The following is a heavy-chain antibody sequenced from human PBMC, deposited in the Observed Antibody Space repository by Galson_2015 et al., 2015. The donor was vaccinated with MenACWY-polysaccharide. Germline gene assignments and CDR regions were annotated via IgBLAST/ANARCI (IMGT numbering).Heavy chain of an antibody. V-gene: IGHV3-23*01. J-gene: IGHJ3*02. Sequence: SLRLSCAASGFTFSSYDMTWVRQAPGKGLEWVSAISGSGGSTYDADSVKGRFTISRDNSKNTLYLRMNSLRAEDTAVYYCAKITGGRYFVFGAFDIWGQGTVVTVSS. CDR3: AKITGGRYFVFGAFDI. CDR2: ISGSGGST. D-gene: IGHD1-26*01. CDR1: GFTFSSYD.